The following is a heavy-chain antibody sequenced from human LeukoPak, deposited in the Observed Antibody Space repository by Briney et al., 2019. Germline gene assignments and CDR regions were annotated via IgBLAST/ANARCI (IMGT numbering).Heavy chain of an antibody. Sequence: PSETLSLTCVVYGGSFSGYYWSWIRQPPGKGLEWIGEINHSGSTKYNPSLKSRVTISVDTSKNQFSLKLSSVTAADTAVYYCARAQRTSYCGGDCYYEKSPPYPLDYWGQGTLVTVSS. CDR1: GGSFSGYY. CDR3: ARAQRTSYCGGDCYYEKSPPYPLDY. D-gene: IGHD2-21*02. CDR2: INHSGST. J-gene: IGHJ4*02. V-gene: IGHV4-34*01.